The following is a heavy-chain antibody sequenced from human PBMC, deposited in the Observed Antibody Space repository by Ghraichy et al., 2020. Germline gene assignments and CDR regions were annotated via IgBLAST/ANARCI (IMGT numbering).Heavy chain of an antibody. Sequence: SVKVSCKASGGTFSSYAISWVRQAPGQGLEWMGGIIPIFGTANYAQKFQGRVTITADESTSTAYMELSSLRSEDTAVYYCAREDHYGDYVVGWYFDLWGRGTLVTVSS. D-gene: IGHD4-17*01. CDR3: AREDHYGDYVVGWYFDL. CDR1: GGTFSSYA. CDR2: IIPIFGTA. V-gene: IGHV1-69*13. J-gene: IGHJ2*01.